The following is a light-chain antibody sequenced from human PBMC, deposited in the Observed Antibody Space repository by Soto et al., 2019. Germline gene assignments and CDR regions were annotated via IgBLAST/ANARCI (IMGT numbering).Light chain of an antibody. CDR1: SSDVGSYNL. CDR3: CSYAGSSTWV. V-gene: IGLV2-23*02. J-gene: IGLJ3*02. Sequence: QSALTQPASVSGSPGQSIAFSCTGTSSDVGSYNLFSWYQHHPGKAPKLIISEVSKRPSGVSDRFSGSKSGNTASLTISGLQAEDEADYYCCSYAGSSTWVFGGGTKVTVL. CDR2: EVS.